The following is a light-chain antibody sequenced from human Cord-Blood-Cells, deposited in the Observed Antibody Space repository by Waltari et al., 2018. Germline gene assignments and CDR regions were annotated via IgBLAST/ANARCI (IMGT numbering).Light chain of an antibody. CDR1: QSVSSY. V-gene: IGKV3-15*01. CDR3: QQYNNGPYT. J-gene: IGKJ2*01. CDR2: GAS. Sequence: EIVMTQSPATLSVSPGVSATLSCRAIQSVSSYLAWYQPKPGQAPRLLIYGASTSATGIPARFSGSGAETEFTHTCSSLQSEDIAVYDCQQYNNGPYTFGQGTKLEIK.